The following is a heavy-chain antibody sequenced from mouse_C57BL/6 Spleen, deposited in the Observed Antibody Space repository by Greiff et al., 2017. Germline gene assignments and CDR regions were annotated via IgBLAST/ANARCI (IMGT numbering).Heavy chain of an antibody. D-gene: IGHD3-2*02. J-gene: IGHJ3*01. Sequence: QVQLQQSGAELARPGASVKLSCKASGYTFTSYGISWVKQRTGQGLEWIGEIYPRSGNTYYNEKFKGKATLTADKSSSTAYMELRSLTSEDSAVYFCAAQATGWFAYWGQGTLVTVSA. CDR2: IYPRSGNT. V-gene: IGHV1-81*01. CDR3: AAQATGWFAY. CDR1: GYTFTSYG.